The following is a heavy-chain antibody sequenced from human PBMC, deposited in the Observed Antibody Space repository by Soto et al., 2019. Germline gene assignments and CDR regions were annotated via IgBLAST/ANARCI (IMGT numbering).Heavy chain of an antibody. Sequence: QVQLVQSGAEVKKPGASVKVYCKASGYTFTNYGINWVRQAPGQGLEWLGWVSAYNGERRYAQRVQARVIMTTDTSTTTAYLELRSLRSDDTAVYYFSRGTSIPASGDYWGQGTRVTVSS. V-gene: IGHV1-18*01. J-gene: IGHJ4*01. D-gene: IGHD6-6*01. CDR2: VSAYNGER. CDR3: SRGTSIPASGDY. CDR1: GYTFTNYG.